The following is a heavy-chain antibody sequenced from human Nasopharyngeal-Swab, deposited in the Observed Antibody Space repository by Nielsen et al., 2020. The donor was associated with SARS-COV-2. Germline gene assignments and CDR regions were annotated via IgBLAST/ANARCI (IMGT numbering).Heavy chain of an antibody. D-gene: IGHD2-2*01. CDR2: INQGGSA. Sequence: SETLSLICAVYGGSFSSYYWGWIRQPPGKGLEWIAEINQGGSANYNPSLRSRVTILVDTSKNQFSLRLTSVTAADTAIYYCARGLSGVVPSPILGLGPYYSYYYMDVWGKGTTVTVSS. CDR3: ARGLSGVVPSPILGLGPYYSYYYMDV. J-gene: IGHJ6*03. CDR1: GGSFSSYY. V-gene: IGHV4-34*01.